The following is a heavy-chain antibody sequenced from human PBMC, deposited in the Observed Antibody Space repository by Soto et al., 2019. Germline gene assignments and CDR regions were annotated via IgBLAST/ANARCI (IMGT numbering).Heavy chain of an antibody. CDR3: ASAPGRTAMPYDAFDI. V-gene: IGHV4-61*01. D-gene: IGHD5-18*01. CDR2: IYYSGST. CDR1: GGSVSSGSYY. Sequence: QVQLQESGPGLVKPSETLSLTCTVSGGSVSSGSYYWSWIRQPPGKGLEWIGYIYYSGSTNYNPSLKSRVTISVDTSKNQFSLKLSSVTAADTAVYYCASAPGRTAMPYDAFDIWGQGTMVTVSS. J-gene: IGHJ3*02.